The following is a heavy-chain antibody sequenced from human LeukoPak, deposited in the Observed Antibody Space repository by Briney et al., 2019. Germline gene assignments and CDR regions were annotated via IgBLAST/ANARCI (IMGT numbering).Heavy chain of an antibody. Sequence: SETLSLTCSVSGGSISSSSYYWGWIRQPPGKGLEWFWTIYYSWSAYYNPTLRGRVIVSVDTSKNQFSLKATPVTAADAAVYYCARHSWSGYDWFGPWGQGTLVTVSS. J-gene: IGHJ5*02. CDR3: ARHSWSGYDWFGP. CDR2: IYYSWSA. V-gene: IGHV4-39*01. CDR1: GGSISSSSYY. D-gene: IGHD3-3*01.